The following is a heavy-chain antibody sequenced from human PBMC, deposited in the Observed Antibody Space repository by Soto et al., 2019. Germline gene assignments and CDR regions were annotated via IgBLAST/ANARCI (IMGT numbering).Heavy chain of an antibody. CDR3: ARGIATGQLDP. J-gene: IGHJ5*02. V-gene: IGHV1-3*01. D-gene: IGHD2-15*01. CDR2: INPDNGNT. CDR1: GYTFTRCT. Sequence: GTSVKACCKASGYTFTRCTMNWACQAPGQRLEWMGWINPDNGNTKSSQKFQDRVIITRDTSASTAYMDLSSLRSEDTAVYYCARGIATGQLDPWGQGTLVTVSS.